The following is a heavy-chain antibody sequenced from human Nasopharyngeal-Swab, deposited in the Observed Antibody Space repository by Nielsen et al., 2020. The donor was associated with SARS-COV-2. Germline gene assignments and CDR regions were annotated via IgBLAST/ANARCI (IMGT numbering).Heavy chain of an antibody. V-gene: IGHV1-46*01. D-gene: IGHD3-22*01. CDR2: INPSGGNT. J-gene: IGHJ4*02. CDR3: AASLPYDSSGYYS. Sequence: WVRQAPGQGLEWMGIINPSGGNTNYAQKFQERVTITRDMSTSTAYMELSSLRSEDTAVYYCAASLPYDSSGYYSWGQGTLVTVSS.